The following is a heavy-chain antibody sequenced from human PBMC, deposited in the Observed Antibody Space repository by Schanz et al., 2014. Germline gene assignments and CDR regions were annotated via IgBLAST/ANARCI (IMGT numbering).Heavy chain of an antibody. J-gene: IGHJ4*02. D-gene: IGHD6-19*01. CDR1: GFTFSSYA. CDR3: AKLSSSGRLAGYFDY. V-gene: IGHV3-23*04. CDR2: LSGSGGST. Sequence: QLVGSGGGLVQPGGSLRLSCAASGFTFSSYAMSWVRQAPGKGLEWVSALSGSGGSTYYADSVKGRFSISRDYSKNTLYLQMSSLRAEDTAIYYCAKLSSSGRLAGYFDYWGQGALVTVSS.